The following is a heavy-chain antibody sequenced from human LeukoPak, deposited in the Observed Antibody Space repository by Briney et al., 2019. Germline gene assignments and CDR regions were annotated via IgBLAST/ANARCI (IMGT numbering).Heavy chain of an antibody. CDR2: IYDGGST. CDR3: VRRVYGGNNHFDS. D-gene: IGHD4-23*01. V-gene: IGHV3-66*04. Sequence: GGSPRLSCAASGFTVSSNSMSWVRQAPGKGLEWVSVIYDGGSTYHTDSVKGRFSFSRDNSKNTVYLQMNSLRAEDTAVYYCVRRVYGGNNHFDSWGQGTLVTVSS. CDR1: GFTVSSNS. J-gene: IGHJ4*02.